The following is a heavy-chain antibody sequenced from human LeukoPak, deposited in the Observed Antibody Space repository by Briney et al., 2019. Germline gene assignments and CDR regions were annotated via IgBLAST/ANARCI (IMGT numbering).Heavy chain of an antibody. D-gene: IGHD6-13*01. Sequence: SETLSLTCTVSGGSISSSSYYWSWIRQPPGKGLEWIGYIYYSGSTNYNPSLKSRVTISVDTSKNQFSLKLSSVTAADTAVYYCARSGSSSPGRWRSSYYYYGMDVWGQGTTVTVSS. CDR3: ARSGSSSPGRWRSSYYYYGMDV. V-gene: IGHV4-61*01. CDR2: IYYSGST. CDR1: GGSISSSSYY. J-gene: IGHJ6*02.